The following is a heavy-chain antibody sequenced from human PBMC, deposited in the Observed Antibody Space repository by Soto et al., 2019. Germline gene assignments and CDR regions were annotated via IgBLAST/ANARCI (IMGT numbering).Heavy chain of an antibody. CDR3: ARDLGGYYYGGAFDI. J-gene: IGHJ3*02. CDR1: GFTFSSYA. Sequence: GGSLRLSCAASGFTFSSYAMHWVRQAPGKGLEWVAVISYDGSNKYYADSVKGRFTISRDNSKNTLYLQMNSLRAEDTAVYYCARDLGGYYYGGAFDIWGQGTMVTVSS. CDR2: ISYDGSNK. D-gene: IGHD3-22*01. V-gene: IGHV3-30*04.